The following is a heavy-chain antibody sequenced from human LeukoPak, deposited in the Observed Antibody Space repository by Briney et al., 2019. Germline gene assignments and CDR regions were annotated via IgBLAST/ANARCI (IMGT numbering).Heavy chain of an antibody. CDR1: GFTVSRNY. CDR3: AREYHIRYNYYYYGMDV. J-gene: IGHJ6*02. V-gene: IGHV3-66*01. D-gene: IGHD1-14*01. Sequence: GGSLRLSCAASGFTVSRNYMTWVRQAPGKGLEWVSVIYSGGSTYYADSVKGRFTISRDNSKNTLYLQMNSLRAEDTAVYYCAREYHIRYNYYYYGMDVWGQGTTVTVSS. CDR2: IYSGGST.